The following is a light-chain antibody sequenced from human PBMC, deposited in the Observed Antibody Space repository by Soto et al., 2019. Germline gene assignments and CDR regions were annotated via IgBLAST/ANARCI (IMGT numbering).Light chain of an antibody. Sequence: QSALTQPASVSGSPGQSITISCTGTSSDVGSYKYVSWYQQHPGKAPKLMIYDVSNRPSGVSNRFSGSKSGNTASLTISGLQADHDADYYCSSYTSSSTLVFGGGTKLTVL. CDR2: DVS. V-gene: IGLV2-14*01. CDR1: SSDVGSYKY. CDR3: SSYTSSSTLV. J-gene: IGLJ2*01.